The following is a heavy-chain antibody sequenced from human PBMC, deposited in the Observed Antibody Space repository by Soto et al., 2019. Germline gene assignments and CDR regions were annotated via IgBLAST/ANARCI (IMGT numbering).Heavy chain of an antibody. CDR3: ARPPRDPWSGYSHDGYAMDV. CDR2: IYYDGSYK. Sequence: QVQLVESGGGVVQPGRSLRLSCAASGFTFSTYAMHWVRHAPGKGLEWVSVIYYDGSYKYYADSVKGRFTISRDNSKNTLYLQMNSLGAEDTAVYYCARPPRDPWSGYSHDGYAMDVWGQGTTVTVSS. CDR1: GFTFSTYA. V-gene: IGHV3-33*01. J-gene: IGHJ6*02. D-gene: IGHD3-3*01.